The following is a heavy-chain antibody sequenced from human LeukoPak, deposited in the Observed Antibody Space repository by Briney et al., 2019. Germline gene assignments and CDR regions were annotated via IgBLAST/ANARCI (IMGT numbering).Heavy chain of an antibody. CDR2: MNPNSGNT. Sequence: ASVTVSFKASGYTFTIYDINWVRQATGQGLEWMGWMNPNSGNTGYAQKFQGRVTMTRNTSISTAYMELSSLRSEDTAVYYCAREVGDSSGYNSFDYWGQGTLVTVSS. J-gene: IGHJ4*02. CDR3: AREVGDSSGYNSFDY. V-gene: IGHV1-8*01. CDR1: GYTFTIYD. D-gene: IGHD3-22*01.